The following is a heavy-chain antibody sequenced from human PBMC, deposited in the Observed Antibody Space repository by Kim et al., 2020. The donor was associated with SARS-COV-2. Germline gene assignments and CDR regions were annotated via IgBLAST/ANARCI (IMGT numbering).Heavy chain of an antibody. CDR3: ASGFTRWDSD. Sequence: GGSLRLSCAASGFTFSTYAMSWVRQAPGRGLEWVSTISGSGGNTYYRDSVKGRFTISRDNSKNTVYLQMNSLRAEDTAVYYCASGFTRWDSDWGQGTLVTVSS. D-gene: IGHD1-26*01. CDR1: GFTFSTYA. V-gene: IGHV3-23*01. CDR2: ISGSGGNT. J-gene: IGHJ4*02.